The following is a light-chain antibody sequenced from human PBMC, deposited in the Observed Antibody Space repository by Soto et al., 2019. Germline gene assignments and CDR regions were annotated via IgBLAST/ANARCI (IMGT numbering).Light chain of an antibody. V-gene: IGKV3-15*01. J-gene: IGKJ2*01. CDR3: QQYNNWPTGYT. Sequence: EIVMTQSPATLSVSPGERATLSCRASQSVSSNLAWYQQKPGQAPRLLIYGASTRTTGIPARFSGSGSGTEFTLTIRSMQSEDFAVYYCQQYNNWPTGYTFGQGTKLEIK. CDR2: GAS. CDR1: QSVSSN.